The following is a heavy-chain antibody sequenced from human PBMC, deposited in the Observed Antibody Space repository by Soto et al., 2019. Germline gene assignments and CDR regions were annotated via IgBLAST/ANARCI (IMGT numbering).Heavy chain of an antibody. D-gene: IGHD5-12*01. CDR1: GGTFSSYA. CDR2: IIPIFGTA. V-gene: IGHV1-69*13. Sequence: SVKVSCTASGGTFSSYASSWVRQAPGQGLEWMGGIIPIFGTANYAQKFQGRVTITADESTSTAYMELSSLRSEDTAVYYCARVATYLRTYYYYGMDVWGQGTTVTVSS. CDR3: ARVATYLRTYYYYGMDV. J-gene: IGHJ6*02.